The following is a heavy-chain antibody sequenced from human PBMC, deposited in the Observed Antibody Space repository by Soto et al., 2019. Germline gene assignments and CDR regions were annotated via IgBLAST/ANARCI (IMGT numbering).Heavy chain of an antibody. V-gene: IGHV4-39*01. CDR1: GGSISSSTYY. J-gene: IGHJ4*02. CDR3: ATRLSGSYSDY. D-gene: IGHD1-26*01. CDR2: INYSGNT. Sequence: SETLSLTCTVSGGSISSSTYYWGWIRQPPGKGLEWIGSINYSGNTYYNPSLKSRVTMSVDTSRNQFSLKLNSVTAADTAVYYCATRLSGSYSDYWGQGILVTVSS.